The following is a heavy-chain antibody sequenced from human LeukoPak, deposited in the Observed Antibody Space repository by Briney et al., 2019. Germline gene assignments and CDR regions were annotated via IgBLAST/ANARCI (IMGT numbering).Heavy chain of an antibody. Sequence: ASVKVSCKVSGYTLTELSMHWVRQAPGKGLEWMGGFDPEDGETIYAQKFQGRVTMTEDTSTDTAYMELSSLRSEDTAVYYCARSYYHDSTNYQGSDYWGQGTLVTVSS. CDR1: GYTLTELS. CDR2: FDPEDGET. V-gene: IGHV1-24*01. J-gene: IGHJ4*02. D-gene: IGHD3-22*01. CDR3: ARSYYHDSTNYQGSDY.